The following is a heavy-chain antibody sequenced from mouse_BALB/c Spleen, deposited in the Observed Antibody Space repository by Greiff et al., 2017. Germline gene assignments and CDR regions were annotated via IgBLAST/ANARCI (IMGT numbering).Heavy chain of an antibody. V-gene: IGHV5-6-5*01. Sequence: EVKLEESGGGLVKPGGSLKLSCAASGFTFSSYAMSWVRQTPEKRLEWVASISSGGSTYYPDSVKGRFTISRDNARNILYLQMSSLRSEDTAMYYCARGRYDVYYAMDYWGQGTSVTVSS. CDR3: ARGRYDVYYAMDY. CDR2: ISSGGST. D-gene: IGHD2-14*01. CDR1: GFTFSSYA. J-gene: IGHJ4*01.